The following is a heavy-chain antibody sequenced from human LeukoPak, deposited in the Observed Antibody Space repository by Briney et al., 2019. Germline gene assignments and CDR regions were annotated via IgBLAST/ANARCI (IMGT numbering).Heavy chain of an antibody. J-gene: IGHJ5*02. CDR1: GGSISSYY. V-gene: IGHV4-59*01. Sequence: SETLSLTCTVSGGSISSYYWSWIRQPPGKGLEWIGSIYYSGSTNYNPSLQSRVTISVDTSKNHFSLKLSSVTAADTAVYYCARGDVLRYFDWLKGGPYFDPWGQGTLVTVSS. CDR2: IYYSGST. CDR3: ARGDVLRYFDWLKGGPYFDP. D-gene: IGHD3-9*01.